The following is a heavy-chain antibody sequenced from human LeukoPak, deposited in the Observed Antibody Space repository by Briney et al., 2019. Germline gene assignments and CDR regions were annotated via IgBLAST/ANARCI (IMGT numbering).Heavy chain of an antibody. V-gene: IGHV3-30*18. Sequence: GGSLRLSCAASGFTFNSYGMHWVRQAPGKGLEWVAVISTDGSQKFYADSVKGRFTISRDNSKNTLYLQMNSLRAEDTAVYYCAKETGYSRGWYDYWGQGTLVTVSS. CDR2: ISTDGSQK. CDR1: GFTFNSYG. J-gene: IGHJ4*02. D-gene: IGHD6-19*01. CDR3: AKETGYSRGWYDY.